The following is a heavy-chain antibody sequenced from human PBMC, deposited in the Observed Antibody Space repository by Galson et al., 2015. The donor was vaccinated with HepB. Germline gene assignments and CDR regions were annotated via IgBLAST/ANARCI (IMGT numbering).Heavy chain of an antibody. D-gene: IGHD5-18*01. CDR3: ARGGSQRGYKYDYDYPYYFMDV. CDR2: INHSGST. J-gene: IGHJ6*03. V-gene: IGHV4-34*01. CDR1: GGSFSAYY. Sequence: ETLSLTCAVYGGSFSAYYWSWIRQSPGKGLEWIGEINHSGSTNSNPSLKSRVTISVDTSKKHFSLKLRSVTAADTAVYYCARGGSQRGYKYDYDYPYYFMDVWGRGTTVTVSS.